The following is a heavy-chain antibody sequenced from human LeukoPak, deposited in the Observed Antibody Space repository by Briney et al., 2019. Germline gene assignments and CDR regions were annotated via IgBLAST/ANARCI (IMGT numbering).Heavy chain of an antibody. V-gene: IGHV4-34*01. CDR3: ARERSGYYGSGTHRRYYYYYYMDV. Sequence: PSETLSLTCAVYGGSFSGYYWSWIRQPPGKGLEWIGEINHSGSTNYNPSLKSRVTISVDTSKNQFPLKLSSVTAADTAVYYCARERSGYYGSGTHRRYYYYYYMDVWGKGTTVTVSS. J-gene: IGHJ6*03. CDR1: GGSFSGYY. CDR2: INHSGST. D-gene: IGHD3-10*01.